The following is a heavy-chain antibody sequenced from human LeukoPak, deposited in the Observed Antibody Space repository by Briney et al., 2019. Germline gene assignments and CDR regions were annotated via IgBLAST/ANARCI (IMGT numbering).Heavy chain of an antibody. CDR2: MKSKTDGETI. D-gene: IGHD6-13*01. CDR3: TTDSRTAAPHHFDY. V-gene: IGHV3-15*01. J-gene: IGHJ4*02. CDR1: GFSFSKAW. Sequence: GGSLRLSCAASGFSFSKAWMSWVRQAPGKGLEWVGRMKSKTDGETIQYAAPVEGRFTISRDDSKNTLDLQMNSLKTEDTAVYYCTTDSRTAAPHHFDYWGQGSLVTVSS.